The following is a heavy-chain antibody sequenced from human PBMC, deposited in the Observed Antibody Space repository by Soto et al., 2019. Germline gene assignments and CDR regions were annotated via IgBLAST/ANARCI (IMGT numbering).Heavy chain of an antibody. J-gene: IGHJ5*02. D-gene: IGHD3-10*01. V-gene: IGHV3-13*01. Sequence: EVQLVESGGGLVQPGGSLRLSCAASGFTFSTYDMHWVRQAPGKGLEWISAIGTIADTFYADSVKGRFTISRENAKSSLYLQMNSLAAGDTAGYYCAIQAAYGHGGGGWFDPWGQGTLVTVSS. CDR2: IGTIADT. CDR1: GFTFSTYD. CDR3: AIQAAYGHGGGGWFDP.